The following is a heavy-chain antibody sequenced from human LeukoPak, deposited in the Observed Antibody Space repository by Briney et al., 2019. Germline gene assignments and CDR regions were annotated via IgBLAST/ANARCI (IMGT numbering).Heavy chain of an antibody. Sequence: PSETLSLTCTVSGGAIDNYYWSWIRQPPGKGLEWIGEINHSGSTNYNPSLKSRVTISVDTSKNQFSLKLSSVTAADTAVYYCARDRYCSGGSCYRSYYYYMDVWGKGTTVTVSS. V-gene: IGHV4-34*01. D-gene: IGHD2-15*01. J-gene: IGHJ6*03. CDR2: INHSGST. CDR1: GGAIDNYY. CDR3: ARDRYCSGGSCYRSYYYYMDV.